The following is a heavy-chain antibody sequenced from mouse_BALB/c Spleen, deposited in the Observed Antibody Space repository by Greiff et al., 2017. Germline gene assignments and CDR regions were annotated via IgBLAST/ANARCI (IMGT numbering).Heavy chain of an antibody. Sequence: VQLKESGPGLVKPSQSLSLTCSVTGYSITSGYYWNWIRQFPGNKLEWMGYISYDGSNNYNPSLKNRISITRDTSKNQFFLKLNSVTTEDTATYYCARRGYGNYDYYAMDYWGQGTSVTVSS. J-gene: IGHJ4*01. V-gene: IGHV3-6*02. CDR3: ARRGYGNYDYYAMDY. CDR1: GYSITSGYY. CDR2: ISYDGSN. D-gene: IGHD2-10*02.